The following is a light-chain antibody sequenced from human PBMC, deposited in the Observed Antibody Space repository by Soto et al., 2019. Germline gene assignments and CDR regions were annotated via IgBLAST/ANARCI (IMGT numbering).Light chain of an antibody. CDR2: AAS. Sequence: IHTTQSPSSLSASVGDRVTITCRASQTVASYLSWYQHRPGEAPKLLIYAASSLQSGVPSRFSGSGSGTEFTLTISSLQPEDFATYSCQQNYNAPPTFGQGTKVDIK. CDR3: QQNYNAPPT. CDR1: QTVASY. V-gene: IGKV1-39*01. J-gene: IGKJ1*01.